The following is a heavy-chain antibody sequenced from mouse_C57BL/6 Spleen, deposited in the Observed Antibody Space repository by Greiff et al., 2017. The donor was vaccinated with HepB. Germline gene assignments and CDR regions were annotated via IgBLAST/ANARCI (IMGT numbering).Heavy chain of an antibody. CDR3: ARQKAYYSNYFDY. CDR2: ISNGGGST. D-gene: IGHD2-5*01. V-gene: IGHV5-12*01. Sequence: EVKLMESGGGLVQPGGSLKLSCAASGFTFSDYYMYWVRQTPEKRLEWVAYISNGGGSTYYPDTVKGRVTITRDNAKNTLYLQMSRLKSEDTALYYCARQKAYYSNYFDYWGQGTTLTVSS. CDR1: GFTFSDYY. J-gene: IGHJ2*01.